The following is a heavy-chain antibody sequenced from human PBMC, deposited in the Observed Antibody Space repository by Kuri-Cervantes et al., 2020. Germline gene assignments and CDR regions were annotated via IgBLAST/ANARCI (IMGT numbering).Heavy chain of an antibody. CDR1: GYTLTELS. V-gene: IGHV1-24*01. CDR2: FDPEDGET. D-gene: IGHD3-9*01. CDR3: ARSLTGYYIDYYYGMDV. J-gene: IGHJ6*02. Sequence: ASVKVSCKVSGYTLTELSMHWVRQAPGKGLEWMGGFDPEDGETSYAQKFQGRVTMTRDTSTSTVYMELSSLRSEDTAVYYCARSLTGYYIDYYYGMDVWGQGTTVTVSS.